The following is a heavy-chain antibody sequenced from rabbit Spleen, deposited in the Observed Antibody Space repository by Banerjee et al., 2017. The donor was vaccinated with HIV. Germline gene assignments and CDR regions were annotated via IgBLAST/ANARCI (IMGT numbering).Heavy chain of an antibody. J-gene: IGHJ4*01. Sequence: QEQLEESGGDLVKPGASLTLTCKASAFDFSSGGVSWVRQAPGKGLEWIGYIDPVFGTTYCASWVNGRFTISSHNGQNTLYLQLNSLTAADTATYFCARDLGYDDYSEKGYFNLWGPGTLVTVS. CDR2: IDPVFGTT. CDR3: ARDLGYDDYSEKGYFNL. V-gene: IGHV1S47*01. D-gene: IGHD2-1*01. CDR1: AFDFSSGG.